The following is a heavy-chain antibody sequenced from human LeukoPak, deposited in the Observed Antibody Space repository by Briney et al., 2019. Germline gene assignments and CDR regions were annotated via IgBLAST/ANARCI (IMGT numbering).Heavy chain of an antibody. V-gene: IGHV1-18*01. D-gene: IGHD3-3*01. Sequence: ASVKVSCKASGYTFTSYGISWVRQAPGQGLEWMGWICAYNGNTNYAQKLQGRVTMTTDTSTSTAYMELRSLRSDDTAVYYCARGPYTYDFWSGYYPYYYGMDVWGQGTTVTVSS. J-gene: IGHJ6*02. CDR3: ARGPYTYDFWSGYYPYYYGMDV. CDR2: ICAYNGNT. CDR1: GYTFTSYG.